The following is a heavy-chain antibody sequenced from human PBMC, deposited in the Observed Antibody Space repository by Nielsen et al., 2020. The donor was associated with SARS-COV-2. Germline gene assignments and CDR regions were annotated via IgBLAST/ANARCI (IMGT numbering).Heavy chain of an antibody. D-gene: IGHD1-7*01. CDR3: ARIQLELRLFYFYYSMDV. CDR1: GFSLSNARMG. CDR2: IFSNDEK. J-gene: IGHJ6*03. Sequence: SGPTLVKPTETLTLTCNVSGFSLSNARMGVGWIRQPPGRALESLAHIFSNDEKSYSTSLKSRLTISKYTSKRQVVLTMTNMDPVDTATYYCARIQLELRLFYFYYSMDVWGKGTTVTVSS. V-gene: IGHV2-26*01.